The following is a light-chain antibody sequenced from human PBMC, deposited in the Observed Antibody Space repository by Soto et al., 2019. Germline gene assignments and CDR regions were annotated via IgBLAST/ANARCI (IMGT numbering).Light chain of an antibody. V-gene: IGKV1-5*03. CDR1: QSISSW. J-gene: IGKJ1*01. CDR3: QQYNSYWT. Sequence: DIQMTQSPSTLSASVGDRVTTTCRASQSISSWLAWYQQKPGKAPKLLIYKASSLESGVPSRFSGSGSGTEFTHTISSLQPDDFATYYCQQYNSYWTFGQGTKVEIK. CDR2: KAS.